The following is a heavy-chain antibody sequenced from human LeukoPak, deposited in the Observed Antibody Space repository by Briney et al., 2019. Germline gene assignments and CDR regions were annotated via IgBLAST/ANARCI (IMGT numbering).Heavy chain of an antibody. Sequence: TLSLTCTVSGGSISSGGYYWSWIRQPPGKGLEWIGYIYHSGSTYYNPSLRSRVTISVDRSKNQFSLKLSSVTAADTAVYYCARAIAARPDPFDYWGQGTLVTVSS. J-gene: IGHJ4*02. CDR3: ARAIAARPDPFDY. D-gene: IGHD6-6*01. CDR2: IYHSGST. CDR1: GGSISSGGYY. V-gene: IGHV4-30-2*01.